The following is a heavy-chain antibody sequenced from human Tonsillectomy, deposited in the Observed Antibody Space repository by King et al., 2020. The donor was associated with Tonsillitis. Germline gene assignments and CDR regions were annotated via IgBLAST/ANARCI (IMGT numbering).Heavy chain of an antibody. CDR1: GYSFSSYW. CDR2: IDPSDSYT. CDR3: AREPTSVITPLDY. V-gene: IGHV5-10-1*03. Sequence: VQLVESGAEVKKPGESLRISCKGSGYSFSSYWITWVRQMPEKGLEWMGRIDPSDSYTNYSPSFQGHVTFSADKSISTAYLQWSSLKASDTAMYYCAREPTSVITPLDYWGQGTLVTVSS. J-gene: IGHJ4*02. D-gene: IGHD4-23*01.